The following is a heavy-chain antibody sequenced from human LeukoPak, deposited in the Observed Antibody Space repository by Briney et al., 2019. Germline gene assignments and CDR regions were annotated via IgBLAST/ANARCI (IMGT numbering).Heavy chain of an antibody. J-gene: IGHJ4*02. D-gene: IGHD6-13*01. CDR2: ISGSGGST. CDR1: GFTFSSYA. CDR3: AKGGYSSSWRTELDY. V-gene: IGHV3-23*01. Sequence: GGSLRLSCAASGFTFSSYAMSWVRQAPGKGLEWVSAISGSGGSTYCADSVKGRFTISRDNSKNTLYLQMNSLRAEDTAVYYCAKGGYSSSWRTELDYWGQGTLVTVSS.